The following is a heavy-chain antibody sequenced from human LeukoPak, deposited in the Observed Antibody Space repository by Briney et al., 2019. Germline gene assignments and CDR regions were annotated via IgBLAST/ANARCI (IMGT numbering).Heavy chain of an antibody. CDR1: GFTFSSYA. CDR3: AKDTNPAPPWSKGSYYWEAFDI. V-gene: IGHV3-23*01. J-gene: IGHJ3*02. CDR2: ISGSGGST. Sequence: PGGSLRLSCAASGFTFSSYAMSWVRQAPRKGLEGVSAISGSGGSTYYADSVKGRFTISRDNSKNTLYLQTNSLRAEDTGVFYCAKDTNPAPPWSKGSYYWEAFDIWGQGTMVTVSS. D-gene: IGHD3-10*01.